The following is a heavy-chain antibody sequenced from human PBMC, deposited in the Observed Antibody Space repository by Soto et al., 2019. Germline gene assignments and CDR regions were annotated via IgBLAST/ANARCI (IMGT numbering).Heavy chain of an antibody. Sequence: ASVKVSCKASGYTFTSYGISWVRQAPGQGLEWMGWISAYNGNTNYAQKHQGRVTMTTDTSTSTAYMELRSLRSDDTAVYYCARGDYYDSSGYYYDWFDPWGQGTLVTVSS. J-gene: IGHJ5*02. D-gene: IGHD3-22*01. CDR3: ARGDYYDSSGYYYDWFDP. CDR1: GYTFTSYG. CDR2: ISAYNGNT. V-gene: IGHV1-18*01.